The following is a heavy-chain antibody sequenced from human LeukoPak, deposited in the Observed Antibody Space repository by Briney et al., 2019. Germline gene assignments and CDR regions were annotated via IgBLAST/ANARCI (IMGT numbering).Heavy chain of an antibody. J-gene: IGHJ2*01. CDR2: ISVSGSSI. Sequence: GGSLRLSCAASGFTFSNHWMSWVRQAPGRGPEWVSHISVSGSSIYYADSVKGRFTISRDNAKNSLYLQMNSLRAEDTAVYYCARDLRGSGWYFDLWGRGTLVTVSS. CDR1: GFTFSNHW. CDR3: ARDLRGSGWYFDL. V-gene: IGHV3-21*01. D-gene: IGHD3-10*01.